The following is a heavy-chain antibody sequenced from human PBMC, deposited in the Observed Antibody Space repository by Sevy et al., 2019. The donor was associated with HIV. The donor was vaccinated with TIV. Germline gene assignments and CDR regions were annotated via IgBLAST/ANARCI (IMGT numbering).Heavy chain of an antibody. Sequence: SETLSLTCTVSGGSISSYYWSWIRQPPGKGLEWIGYIYYSGSTNYNPSPKSRVTISVDTSKNQFSLKLSSVTAADTAVYYCARGVVIRSYYYYGMDVWGQGTTVTVSS. CDR3: ARGVVIRSYYYYGMDV. V-gene: IGHV4-59*01. CDR1: GGSISSYY. CDR2: IYYSGST. D-gene: IGHD3-3*01. J-gene: IGHJ6*02.